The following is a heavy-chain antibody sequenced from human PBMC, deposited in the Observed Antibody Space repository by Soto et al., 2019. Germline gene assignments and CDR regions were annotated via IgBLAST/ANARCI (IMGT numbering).Heavy chain of an antibody. V-gene: IGHV1-3*01. CDR3: ARDGITGTDAFDI. CDR2: INAGNGNT. J-gene: IGHJ3*02. D-gene: IGHD1-20*01. Sequence: ASVKVSCKASGYTFTSYAMHWVRQAPGQRLEWMGWINAGNGNTKYSQKFQGRVTITRDTSASTAYMELSSLRSEDTAVYYCARDGITGTDAFDIWGQGTMVTVSS. CDR1: GYTFTSYA.